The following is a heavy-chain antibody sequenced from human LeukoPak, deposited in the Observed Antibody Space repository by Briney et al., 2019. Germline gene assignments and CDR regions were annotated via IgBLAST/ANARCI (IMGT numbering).Heavy chain of an antibody. J-gene: IGHJ4*02. CDR3: AKARSSSWSYLES. CDR1: GFTFDDHT. D-gene: IGHD6-13*01. Sequence: GGSLRLSCAASGFTFDDHTMHWVRQLPGKGLDWVSLISWEGSTTYYADSVKDRFTISRDTSKNSLYLQMNSLRTEDTALYCCAKARSSSWSYLESWGQGTLVTVSS. CDR2: ISWEGSTT. V-gene: IGHV3-43*01.